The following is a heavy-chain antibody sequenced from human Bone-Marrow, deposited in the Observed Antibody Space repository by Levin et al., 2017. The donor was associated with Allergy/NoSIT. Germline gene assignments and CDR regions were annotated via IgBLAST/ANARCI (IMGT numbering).Heavy chain of an antibody. V-gene: IGHV3-30*18. J-gene: IGHJ4*02. CDR1: GFTFSSYG. CDR2: ISYDGSNK. D-gene: IGHD3-10*01. Sequence: PGGSLRLSCAASGFTFSSYGMHWVRQAPGKGLEWVAVISYDGSNKYYADSVKGRFTISRDNSKNTLYLQMNSLTAEDTAVFYCAKDHYSGSGRYIDYWGQGTLVTVSS. CDR3: AKDHYSGSGRYIDY.